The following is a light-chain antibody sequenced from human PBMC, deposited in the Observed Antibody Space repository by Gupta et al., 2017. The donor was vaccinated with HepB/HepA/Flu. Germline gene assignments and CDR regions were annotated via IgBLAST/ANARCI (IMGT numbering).Light chain of an antibody. CDR3: QQDDSTPWT. V-gene: IGKV4-1*01. CDR2: WAS. J-gene: IGKJ1*01. Sequence: DIVMTQSPDPLAVSLGERATINCKSSQSVLYSSKNKNYLAWYQQKPGQPPKLLIYWASTRESGVPDRFSGRGSGTDFTLTISSLQAEDVAVYYCQQDDSTPWTFGQGTKVEIK. CDR1: QSVLYSSKNKNY.